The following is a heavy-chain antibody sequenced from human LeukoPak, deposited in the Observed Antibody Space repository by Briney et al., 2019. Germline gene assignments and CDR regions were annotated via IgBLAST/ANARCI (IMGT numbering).Heavy chain of an antibody. V-gene: IGHV1-24*01. J-gene: IGHJ3*02. CDR3: ASDIIASDAFDI. Sequence: ASVKVSCKVSGYTLTDLSMHWVRQAPGKGLEWMGGFDPEDGETIYAQKFQGRVTLTEDTSTDTAYMELSSLRSEDTAVYYCASDIIASDAFDIWGQGTMVTVSS. CDR2: FDPEDGET. D-gene: IGHD2-21*02. CDR1: GYTLTDLS.